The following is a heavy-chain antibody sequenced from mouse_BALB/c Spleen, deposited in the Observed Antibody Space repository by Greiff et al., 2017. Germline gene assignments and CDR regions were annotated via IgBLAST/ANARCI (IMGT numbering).Heavy chain of an antibody. Sequence: QVQLQQPGAELVKPGASVKLSCKASGYTFTSYWMHWVKQRPGQGLEWIGEINPSNGRTNYNEKFKSKATLTVDKSSSTAYMQLSSLTSEDSAVYYCARGNWDWYFDVWGAGTTVTVSS. CDR1: GYTFTSYW. J-gene: IGHJ1*01. CDR3: ARGNWDWYFDV. CDR2: INPSNGRT. D-gene: IGHD4-1*01. V-gene: IGHV1S81*02.